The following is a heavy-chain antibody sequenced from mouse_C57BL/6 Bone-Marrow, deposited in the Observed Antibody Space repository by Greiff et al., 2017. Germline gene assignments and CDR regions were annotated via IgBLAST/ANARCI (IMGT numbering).Heavy chain of an antibody. J-gene: IGHJ3*01. CDR1: GFTFSSYA. D-gene: IGHD2-4*01. CDR2: ISDGGSYT. Sequence: EVKVVESGGGLVKPGGSLKLSCAASGFTFSSYAMSWVRQTPEKRLEWVATISDGGSYTYYPDNVKGRFTISRDNAKNNLYLQMSHLKSEDTAMYYCARGVSTTSVAYWGQGPLVTVSA. CDR3: ARGVSTTSVAY. V-gene: IGHV5-4*03.